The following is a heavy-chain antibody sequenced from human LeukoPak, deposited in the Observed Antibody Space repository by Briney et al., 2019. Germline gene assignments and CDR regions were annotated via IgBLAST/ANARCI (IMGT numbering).Heavy chain of an antibody. CDR1: GFTFGNYA. CDR3: AKAGGLGSYYTSWFDP. J-gene: IGHJ5*02. V-gene: IGHV3-9*01. CDR2: ISWNSDTI. Sequence: GGSLRLSCAASGFTFGNYAMHWVRQPPGRGLEWVSSISWNSDTIGYADSVKGRFTISRDNAKNSVYLQMNSLRPEDTALYYCAKAGGLGSYYTSWFDPWGQGTLVTVSS. D-gene: IGHD3-10*01.